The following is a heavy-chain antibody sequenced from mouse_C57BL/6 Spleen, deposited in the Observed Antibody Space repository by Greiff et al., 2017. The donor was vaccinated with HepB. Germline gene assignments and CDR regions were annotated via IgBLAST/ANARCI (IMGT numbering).Heavy chain of an antibody. CDR3: ARKAPYSSGYDY. Sequence: VQLQQPGAELVKPGASVKLSCKASGYTFTSYWMHWVKQRPGQGLEWIGMIHPNSGSTNYNEKFKSKATLTVDKSSSTAYMQLSSLTSEDSAVYYCARKAPYSSGYDYWGQGTTLTVSS. J-gene: IGHJ2*01. V-gene: IGHV1-64*01. CDR2: IHPNSGST. CDR1: GYTFTSYW. D-gene: IGHD3-2*02.